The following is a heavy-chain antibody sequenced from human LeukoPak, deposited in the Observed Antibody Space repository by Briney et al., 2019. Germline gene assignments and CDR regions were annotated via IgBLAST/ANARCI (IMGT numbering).Heavy chain of an antibody. CDR1: GGTFSSYA. CDR3: ARDGYWISSSGWFDP. J-gene: IGHJ5*02. D-gene: IGHD2-8*02. Sequence: GASVKVSCKASGGTFSSYAISWVRQAPGQGLEWMGGIIPIFGTANYAQKFQGRVTITTDESTSTAYMELSSLRSEDTAVYYCARDGYWISSSGWFDPWGQGTLVTVSS. V-gene: IGHV1-69*05. CDR2: IIPIFGTA.